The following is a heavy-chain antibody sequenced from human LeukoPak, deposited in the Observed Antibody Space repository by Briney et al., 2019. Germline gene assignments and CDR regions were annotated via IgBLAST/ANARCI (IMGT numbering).Heavy chain of an antibody. CDR3: AREGGSNYVLGWFDP. Sequence: GASVKVSCKASGYTFTDYYMHWVQQAPGKGLEWMGRVDPEDGETIYAEKFQGRVTITADTSTDTAYMELSSLRSEDTAVYYCAREGGSNYVLGWFDPWGQGTLVTVSS. J-gene: IGHJ5*02. CDR2: VDPEDGET. V-gene: IGHV1-69-2*01. CDR1: GYTFTDYY. D-gene: IGHD4-11*01.